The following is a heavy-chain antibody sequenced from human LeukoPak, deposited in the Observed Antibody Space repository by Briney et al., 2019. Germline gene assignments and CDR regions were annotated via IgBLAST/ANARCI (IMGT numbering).Heavy chain of an antibody. D-gene: IGHD3-22*01. J-gene: IGHJ3*02. CDR1: GFTFSSYA. Sequence: TGGSLRLSCAASGFTFSSYAMSWVRQAPGKGLEWVSAISGSGGSTYYADSVKGRFTISRDNSKNTLYLQMNSLRAEDTAVYYCAKVDSYYYDSSGGAFDIWGQGTMVTVSS. V-gene: IGHV3-23*01. CDR3: AKVDSYYYDSSGGAFDI. CDR2: ISGSGGST.